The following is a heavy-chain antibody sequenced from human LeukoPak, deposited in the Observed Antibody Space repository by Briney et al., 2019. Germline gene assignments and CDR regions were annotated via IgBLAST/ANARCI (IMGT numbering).Heavy chain of an antibody. CDR3: AKEGGSGSYSSDY. CDR1: GFTFSSYG. Sequence: GGSLRLSCAASGFTFSSYGMHWVRQAPGKGLEWVAFIRYDGSNKYYADSVKGRFTISRDNSKNTLYLQMNSLRAEDTAAYYCAKEGGSGSYSSDYWGQGTLVTVSS. D-gene: IGHD3-10*01. CDR2: IRYDGSNK. V-gene: IGHV3-30*02. J-gene: IGHJ4*02.